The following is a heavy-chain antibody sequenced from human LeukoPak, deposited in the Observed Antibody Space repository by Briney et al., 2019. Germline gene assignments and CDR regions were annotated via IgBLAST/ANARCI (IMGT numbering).Heavy chain of an antibody. Sequence: SETLSLTCTASGGSISSYYWSWIRQPPGKGLEWVGYIYYSGSTNYNPSLKSRVTISVDTSKNQFSLKLSSVTAADTAVYYCARSYYDILTGYYTNFDYWGQGTLVTVSS. CDR1: GGSISSYY. CDR2: IYYSGST. V-gene: IGHV4-59*01. J-gene: IGHJ4*02. CDR3: ARSYYDILTGYYTNFDY. D-gene: IGHD3-9*01.